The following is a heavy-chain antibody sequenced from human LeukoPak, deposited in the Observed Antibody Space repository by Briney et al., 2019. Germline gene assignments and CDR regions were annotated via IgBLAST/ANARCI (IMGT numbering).Heavy chain of an antibody. V-gene: IGHV3-21*01. CDR1: GFTFSSYS. CDR3: AKDREVTGYYYYYGMDV. J-gene: IGHJ6*02. Sequence: GGSLRLSCAASGFTFSSYSMNWVRQAPGKGLEWVSSISSSSSYIYYADSVKGRFTISRDNAKNSLYLQMNSLRAEDTAVYYCAKDREVTGYYYYYGMDVWGQGTTVTVSS. CDR2: ISSSSSYI. D-gene: IGHD2-21*02.